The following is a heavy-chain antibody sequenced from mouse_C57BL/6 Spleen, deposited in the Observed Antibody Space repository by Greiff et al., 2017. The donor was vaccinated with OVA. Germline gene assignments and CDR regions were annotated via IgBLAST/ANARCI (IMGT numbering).Heavy chain of an antibody. Sequence: DVMLVESGGGLVQPGGSLKLSCAASGFTFSDYYMYWVRQTPEKRLEWVAYISNGGGSTYYPDTVKGRFTISRDNAKNTLYLQMSRLKSEDTAMYYCARHRYYYGSSYDYAMDYWGQGVSVTVSS. V-gene: IGHV5-12*01. CDR3: ARHRYYYGSSYDYAMDY. D-gene: IGHD1-1*01. CDR1: GFTFSDYY. J-gene: IGHJ4*01. CDR2: ISNGGGST.